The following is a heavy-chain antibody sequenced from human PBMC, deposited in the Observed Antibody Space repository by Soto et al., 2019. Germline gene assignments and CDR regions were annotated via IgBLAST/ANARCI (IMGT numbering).Heavy chain of an antibody. Sequence: QVQLVQSGAEVREPGASVKVSCKASGYIFTNYDITWLRQATGQGPEWMGWMSPNNGDTGYAQKFQGRVTMTRDTSISTAYMELSSLRSEDTAVYYCARGVDAGVDYWGQGSLVTVSS. CDR1: GYIFTNYD. CDR2: MSPNNGDT. V-gene: IGHV1-8*01. CDR3: ARGVDAGVDY. D-gene: IGHD2-15*01. J-gene: IGHJ4*02.